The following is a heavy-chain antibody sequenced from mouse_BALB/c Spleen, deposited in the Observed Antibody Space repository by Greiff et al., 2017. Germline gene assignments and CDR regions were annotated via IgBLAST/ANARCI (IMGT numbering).Heavy chain of an antibody. D-gene: IGHD2-1*01. V-gene: IGHV5-6-4*01. J-gene: IGHJ4*01. CDR3: TRATPMAMDY. CDR1: GFTFSSYT. Sequence: EVHLVESGGGLVKPGGSLKLSCAASGFTFSSYTMSWVRQTPEKRLEWVATISSGGSYTYYPDSVKGRFTISRDNAKNTLYLQMSSLKSEDTAMYYCTRATPMAMDYWGQGTSVTVSS. CDR2: ISSGGSYT.